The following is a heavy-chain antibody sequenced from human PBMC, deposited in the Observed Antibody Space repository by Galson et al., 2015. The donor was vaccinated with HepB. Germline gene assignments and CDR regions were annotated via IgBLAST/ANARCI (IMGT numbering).Heavy chain of an antibody. CDR1: GGTFSSYT. CDR3: ARESSHYYDSSWPGRLNYYYYMDV. D-gene: IGHD3-22*01. CDR2: ISAYNGNT. J-gene: IGHJ6*03. V-gene: IGHV1-18*01. Sequence: SVKVSCKASGGTFSSYTISWVRQAPGQGLEWMGWISAYNGNTSYAQKLQGRVTMTTDTSTSTAYMELRSLRSDDTAVYYCARESSHYYDSSWPGRLNYYYYMDVWGKGTTVTVSS.